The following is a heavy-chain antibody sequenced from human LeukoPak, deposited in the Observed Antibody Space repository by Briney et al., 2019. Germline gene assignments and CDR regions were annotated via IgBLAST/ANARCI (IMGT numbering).Heavy chain of an antibody. Sequence: ASVKVSCKASGYTFTSYGISWVRQAPGQGLEWMGRISAYNGNTNYAQKLQGRVTMTTDTSTSTAYMELRSLRSDDTAVYYCARSAVARFPFDYWGQGTLVTVSS. CDR3: ARSAVARFPFDY. CDR2: ISAYNGNT. D-gene: IGHD6-6*01. J-gene: IGHJ4*02. V-gene: IGHV1-18*01. CDR1: GYTFTSYG.